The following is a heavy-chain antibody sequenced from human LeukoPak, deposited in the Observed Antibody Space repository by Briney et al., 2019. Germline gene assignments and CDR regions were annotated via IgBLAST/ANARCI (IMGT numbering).Heavy chain of an antibody. V-gene: IGHV7-4-1*02. CDR1: GYTFTSYA. J-gene: IGHJ6*03. CDR3: AREGGDRGIQLWTYYYYYYMDV. CDR2: INTNTGNP. Sequence: ASVKVSCKASGYTFTSYAMNWVRQAPGQGLEWMGWINTNTGNPTYAQGFTGRFVFSLDTSVSTASLQISSLKAEDTAVYYCAREGGDRGIQLWTYYYYYYMDVWGKGTTVTVSS. D-gene: IGHD5-18*01.